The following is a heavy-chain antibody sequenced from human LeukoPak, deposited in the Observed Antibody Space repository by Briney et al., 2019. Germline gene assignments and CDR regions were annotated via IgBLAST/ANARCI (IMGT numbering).Heavy chain of an antibody. CDR3: AREGGLGLENFDY. V-gene: IGHV3-9*01. CDR1: GFTFDNYA. J-gene: IGHJ4*02. D-gene: IGHD1-1*01. CDR2: INWRSDEI. Sequence: PGGSLRLSCSASGFTFDNYAMHWVRQAPMKGLEWVASINWRSDEIGYADSVKGRFTISRDNAKNSLYLQMNSLRAEDTALYYCAREGGLGLENFDYWGQGTLVTVSS.